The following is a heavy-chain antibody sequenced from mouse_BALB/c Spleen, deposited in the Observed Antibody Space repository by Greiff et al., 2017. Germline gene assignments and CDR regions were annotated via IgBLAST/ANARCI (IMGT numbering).Heavy chain of an antibody. CDR3: NARPSYYAMDY. Sequence: VHVKQSGAELVRSGASVKLSCTASGFNIKDYYMHWVKQRPEQGLEWIGWIDPENGDTEYAPKFQGKATMTADTSSNTAYLQLSSLTSEDTAVYYCNARPSYYAMDYWGQGTSVTVSS. V-gene: IGHV14-4*02. CDR2: IDPENGDT. J-gene: IGHJ4*01. CDR1: GFNIKDYY.